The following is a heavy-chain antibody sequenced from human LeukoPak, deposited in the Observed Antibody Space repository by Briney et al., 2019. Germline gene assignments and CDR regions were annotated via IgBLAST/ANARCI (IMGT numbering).Heavy chain of an antibody. V-gene: IGHV4-34*01. CDR1: GGSFSGYY. CDR3: ARAPRFYGDYGIDY. Sequence: SETLSLTCAVYGGSFSGYYWSWIRQPPGKGLEWIGEINHSGSTNYNPSLKSRVTISVDTSKNQFSLKLSSVTAADTAVYYCARAPRFYGDYGIDYWGQGTLVTVSS. CDR2: INHSGST. J-gene: IGHJ4*02. D-gene: IGHD4-17*01.